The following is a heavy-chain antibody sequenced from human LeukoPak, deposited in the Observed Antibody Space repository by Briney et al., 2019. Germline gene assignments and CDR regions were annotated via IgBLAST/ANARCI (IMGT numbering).Heavy chain of an antibody. V-gene: IGHV1-46*01. CDR2: INPSGGST. CDR1: GYTFTSYH. D-gene: IGHD6-13*01. CDR3: AKLAAAGTAHYYFDY. J-gene: IGHJ4*02. Sequence: VASVKVSCKSSGYTFTSYHMHWVRQARGQGLEIMGIINPSGGSTTYAQKFQGRVTMTRDTSTSTVYMELSSLRSEDPAVYYCAKLAAAGTAHYYFDYWGQGTLVTVSS.